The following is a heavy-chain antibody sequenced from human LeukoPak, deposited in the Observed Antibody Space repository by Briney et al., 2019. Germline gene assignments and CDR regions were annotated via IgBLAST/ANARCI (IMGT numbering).Heavy chain of an antibody. CDR2: INPDSGFT. D-gene: IGHD3-16*01. CDR3: APTAEAYTSWWRV. J-gene: IGHJ4*02. CDR1: GYKFIDDY. Sequence: ASVKVSCKAPGYKFIDDYMHWVRQAPGQGLEFMGWINPDSGFTNYAQKFKGRVTITRDTSISTVYLEVRSLASDDTAVYYCAPTAEAYTSWWRVWGQGTPVTVSS. V-gene: IGHV1-2*02.